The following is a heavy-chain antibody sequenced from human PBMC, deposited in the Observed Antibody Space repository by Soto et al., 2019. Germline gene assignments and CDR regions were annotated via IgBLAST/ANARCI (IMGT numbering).Heavy chain of an antibody. Sequence: QVQLVESGGGVVQPGRSLRLSCAASGFTFSSYGMHWVRQAPGKGLEWVAVIWYDGSNKYYADSVKGRFTISRDNSKNTLYLQMNSLRAEDTAVYYCAREGRMITFGGVIVMAQPEEMATVIGEFDYWGQGTLVTVSS. CDR3: AREGRMITFGGVIVMAQPEEMATVIGEFDY. CDR1: GFTFSSYG. V-gene: IGHV3-33*01. J-gene: IGHJ4*02. CDR2: IWYDGSNK. D-gene: IGHD3-16*02.